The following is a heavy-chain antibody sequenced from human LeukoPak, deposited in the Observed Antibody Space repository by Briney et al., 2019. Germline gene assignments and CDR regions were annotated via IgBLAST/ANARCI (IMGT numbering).Heavy chain of an antibody. CDR1: GFTFSSYW. D-gene: IGHD4-17*01. CDR2: IYADGNT. J-gene: IGHJ4*02. V-gene: IGHV3-53*01. Sequence: GSLRLSCAASGFTFSSYWMHWVRQAPGKGLVWVSFIYADGNTYYADSVKGRFTISRDISKNAVYLQMNSLRAEDTAVYYCARDSYGDANFDSWGQGTLVTVSS. CDR3: ARDSYGDANFDS.